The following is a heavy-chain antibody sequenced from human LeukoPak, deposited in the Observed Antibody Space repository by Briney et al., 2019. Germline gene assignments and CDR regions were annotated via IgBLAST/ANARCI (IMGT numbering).Heavy chain of an antibody. D-gene: IGHD2-2*01. CDR2: INPSGGST. Sequence: KPGASVTVSCKASGYTFTSYYMHWVRQAPGQGLEWMGIINPSGGSTSYAQKFQGRVTMTRDTSTSTVYMELSSLRSEDTAVYYCARVKSGYQLLGYNWFDHWGQGTLVTVSS. V-gene: IGHV1-46*01. CDR3: ARVKSGYQLLGYNWFDH. J-gene: IGHJ5*02. CDR1: GYTFTSYY.